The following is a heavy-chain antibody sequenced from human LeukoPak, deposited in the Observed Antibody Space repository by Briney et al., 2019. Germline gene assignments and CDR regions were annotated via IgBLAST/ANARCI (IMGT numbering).Heavy chain of an antibody. Sequence: GASVKVSCKASGYTFTSYYMHWVRQAPGQGLEWMGIINPSGGSTSYAQKFQGRVTMTRDTSTSTVYMELSSLRSEDTAVYYCARAGRSGSPLDSAPLDYWGQGTLVTVSS. V-gene: IGHV1-46*01. J-gene: IGHJ4*02. CDR3: ARAGRSGSPLDSAPLDY. CDR2: INPSGGST. D-gene: IGHD6-19*01. CDR1: GYTFTSYY.